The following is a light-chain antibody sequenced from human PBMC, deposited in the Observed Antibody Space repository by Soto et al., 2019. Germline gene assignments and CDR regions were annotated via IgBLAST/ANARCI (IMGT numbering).Light chain of an antibody. Sequence: DIQMTQSPSTLSASLGDTVTITCRASQSVSSWLAWYQQRAGKAPKVLMYDASNLESGVPSRFSGSGSGTEFTLTISSLQPDDFATYYCQQYNPYSPWTFDQGTKVDIK. CDR1: QSVSSW. CDR3: QQYNPYSPWT. V-gene: IGKV1-5*01. J-gene: IGKJ1*01. CDR2: DAS.